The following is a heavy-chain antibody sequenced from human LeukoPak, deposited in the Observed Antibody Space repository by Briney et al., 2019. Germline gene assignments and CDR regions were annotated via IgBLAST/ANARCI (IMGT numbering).Heavy chain of an antibody. CDR2: IYYSGST. CDR3: ARTTEGGYTYDYFYYYSMDV. D-gene: IGHD5-18*01. Sequence: SETLSLTCTVSGGSISSYYWSWIRQLPGKGLEWIGYIYYSGSTNYNPSLKSRVTISVDTSKNQFSLKLTSVTAADTAVYYCARTTEGGYTYDYFYYYSMDVWGKGTTVTISS. V-gene: IGHV4-59*01. CDR1: GGSISSYY. J-gene: IGHJ6*03.